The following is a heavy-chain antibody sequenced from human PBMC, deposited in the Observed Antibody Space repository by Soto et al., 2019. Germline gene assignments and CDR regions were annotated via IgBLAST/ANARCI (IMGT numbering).Heavy chain of an antibody. CDR1: GGTFSSYA. V-gene: IGHV1-69*12. Sequence: QVQLVQSGAEVKKPGSSVKVSCKASGGTFSSYAISWVRQAPGQGLEWMGGIIPIFGTANYAQKFQGRVTITADESTSTDYMELSRLRSEDTAVYYCARGGSYCGGDCYDAFDIWGQGTIVTVSS. CDR2: IIPIFGTA. J-gene: IGHJ3*02. D-gene: IGHD2-21*02. CDR3: ARGGSYCGGDCYDAFDI.